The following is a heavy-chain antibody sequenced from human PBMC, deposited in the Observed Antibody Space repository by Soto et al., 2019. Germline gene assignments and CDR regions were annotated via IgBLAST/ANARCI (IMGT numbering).Heavy chain of an antibody. CDR3: AKGPGFGPYYAYGMDV. CDR1: GFTFSSYG. D-gene: IGHD3-10*01. V-gene: IGHV3-30*18. CDR2: ISYDGSNK. J-gene: IGHJ6*02. Sequence: QVQLVESGGGVVQPGRSLRLSCAASGFTFSSYGMHWVRQAPGKGLEWAAVISYDGSNKYYADSVKGRFTISRDNSKNTLYLQMKSLGAEDTAVYYCAKGPGFGPYYAYGMDVWGQGTTVTVSS.